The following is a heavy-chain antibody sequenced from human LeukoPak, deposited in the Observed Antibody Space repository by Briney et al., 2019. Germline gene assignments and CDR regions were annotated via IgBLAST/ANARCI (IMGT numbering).Heavy chain of an antibody. D-gene: IGHD3-10*01. CDR2: IIPIFGTA. V-gene: IGHV1-69*05. CDR3: AREITMVRGARAGFDY. Sequence: SVKVSCKASGGTFSSYAISWVRQAPGQGLEWMGGIIPIFGTANYAQKFQGRVTITTDESTSTAYMELSSLRSEDTAVCYCAREITMVRGARAGFDYWGQGTLVTVSS. J-gene: IGHJ4*02. CDR1: GGTFSSYA.